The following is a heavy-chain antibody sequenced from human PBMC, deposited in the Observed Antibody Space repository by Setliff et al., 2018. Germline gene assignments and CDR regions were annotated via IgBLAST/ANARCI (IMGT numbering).Heavy chain of an antibody. Sequence: ASVKVSCKASGYTFTSYYMHWVRQATGQGLEWMGWMNPNSGNTGYAQKFQGRVTMTRNTSISTAYMELSSLRSEDTAVYYCARAELLWFGGFDPWGQGTLVTVSS. V-gene: IGHV1-8*02. D-gene: IGHD3-10*01. CDR2: MNPNSGNT. CDR1: GYTFTSYY. J-gene: IGHJ5*02. CDR3: ARAELLWFGGFDP.